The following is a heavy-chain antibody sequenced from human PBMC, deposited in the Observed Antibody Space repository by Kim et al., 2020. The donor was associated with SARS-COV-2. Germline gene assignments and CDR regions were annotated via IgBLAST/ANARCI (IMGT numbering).Heavy chain of an antibody. CDR1: GGSISSGGYY. CDR2: IYYSGST. D-gene: IGHD2-15*01. J-gene: IGHJ4*02. CDR3: ARVLRLRTGGSCEVAY. V-gene: IGHV4-31*03. Sequence: SETLSLTCTVSGGSISSGGYYWSWIRQHPGKGLEWIGYIYYSGSTYYNPSLKSRGTISVDTSKNQFSLKLSSVTAADTAVYYCARVLRLRTGGSCEVAYCGQGPLVTVSS.